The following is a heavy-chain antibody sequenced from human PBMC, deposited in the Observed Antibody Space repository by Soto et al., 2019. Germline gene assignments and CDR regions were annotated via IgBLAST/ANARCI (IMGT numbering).Heavy chain of an antibody. Sequence: SETLSLTCTVSGGSISSSSYYWGWIRQPPGKGLEWIGSIYYSGSTYYNPSLKSRVTISVDTSKNQFSLKLSSVTAADTAVYYCARARGYTVVVPAALDNWFDPWGQGTLVTVSS. J-gene: IGHJ5*02. CDR2: IYYSGST. CDR3: ARARGYTVVVPAALDNWFDP. V-gene: IGHV4-39*01. D-gene: IGHD2-2*01. CDR1: GGSISSSSYY.